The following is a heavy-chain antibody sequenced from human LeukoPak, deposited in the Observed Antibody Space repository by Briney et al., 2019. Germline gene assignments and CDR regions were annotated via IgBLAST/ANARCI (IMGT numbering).Heavy chain of an antibody. CDR1: RITFRHAW. Sequence: GGSLRLSCAASRITFRHAWMSWVRQAAGKGLEWVSVISSGGSTDYADSVRGRFSVSRDKSKNTVFLQMNTLRAEDTAVYYCARVNSWYYFDFWGQGTPVTVSS. V-gene: IGHV3-66*01. D-gene: IGHD4-11*01. J-gene: IGHJ4*02. CDR3: ARVNSWYYFDF. CDR2: ISSGGST.